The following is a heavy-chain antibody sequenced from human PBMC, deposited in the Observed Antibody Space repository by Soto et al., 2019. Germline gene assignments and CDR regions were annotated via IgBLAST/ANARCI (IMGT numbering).Heavy chain of an antibody. CDR3: ARVPSP. CDR1: GGSISSGGYS. Sequence: QLQLQESGSGRVKPSQTLSLTCAVSGGSISSGGYSWSWIRQPPGKGLEWIGYIYHSGSTYYNPSIKSRVTLSVDRSKNQFSLKLSSVTAADTAVYYCARVPSPWGQGTLVTVSS. V-gene: IGHV4-30-2*01. CDR2: IYHSGST. J-gene: IGHJ5*02.